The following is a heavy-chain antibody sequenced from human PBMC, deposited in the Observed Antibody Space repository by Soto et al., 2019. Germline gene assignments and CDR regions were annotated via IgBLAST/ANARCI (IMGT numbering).Heavy chain of an antibody. D-gene: IGHD5-18*01. CDR2: ISGSGGST. V-gene: IGHV3-23*01. Sequence: GGSLRLSCAASGFTFSSYAMSWVRQAPGRGLEWVSAISGSGGSTYYADSVKGRFTISRDNSKNTLYLQMNSLRAEDTAVYYCAKGLGSYGYWAYWGQGTLVTVSS. CDR1: GFTFSSYA. CDR3: AKGLGSYGYWAY. J-gene: IGHJ4*02.